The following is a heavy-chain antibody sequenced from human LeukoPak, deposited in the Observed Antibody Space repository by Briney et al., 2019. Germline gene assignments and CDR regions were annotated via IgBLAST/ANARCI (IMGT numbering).Heavy chain of an antibody. CDR2: IYYSGST. D-gene: IGHD2-2*01. CDR1: GGSISSSSYY. V-gene: IGHV4-39*01. CDR3: ARQGAREVVVVPAAMLNFDY. J-gene: IGHJ4*02. Sequence: SETLSLTCTVSGGSISSSSYYWGWIRQPPGKGLEWIGSIYYSGSTYYNPSLKSRVTISVDTSKNQFSLKLSSVTAADTAVYYCARQGAREVVVVPAAMLNFDYWGQGTLVTVSS.